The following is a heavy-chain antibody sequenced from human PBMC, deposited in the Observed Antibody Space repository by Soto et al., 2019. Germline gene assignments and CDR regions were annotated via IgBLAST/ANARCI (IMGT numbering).Heavy chain of an antibody. CDR2: ISSSSSYI. CDR3: ARLMTTVTTNAFDI. V-gene: IGHV3-21*01. D-gene: IGHD4-17*01. CDR1: GFTFSSYS. Sequence: EVQLVESGGGLVKPGGSLRLSCAASGFTFSSYSMNWVRQAPGKGLEWVSSISSSSSYIYYADSVKGRFTISRDNAKNSLYLQMNSLRAEDTAVYCCARLMTTVTTNAFDIWGQGTMVTVSS. J-gene: IGHJ3*02.